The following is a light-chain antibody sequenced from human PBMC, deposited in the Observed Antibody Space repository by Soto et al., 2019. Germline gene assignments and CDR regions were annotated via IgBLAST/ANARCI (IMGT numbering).Light chain of an antibody. CDR2: EDS. CDR3: SSYINSSTLV. CDR1: SSDVGGYNF. J-gene: IGLJ3*02. Sequence: QSALTQPASVSGSPGQSITISCTGTSSDVGGYNFVSWYQQHPGKAPKLMIYEDSNRPSGVSNRFSGSKSGNTASLTISGLQAEDEADYYCSSYINSSTLVFGGGTKVTVL. V-gene: IGLV2-14*01.